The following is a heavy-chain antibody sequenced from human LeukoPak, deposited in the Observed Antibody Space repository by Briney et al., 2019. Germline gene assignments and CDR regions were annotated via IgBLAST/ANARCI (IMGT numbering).Heavy chain of an antibody. CDR3: ARWNWGSSVDYYYYYMDV. J-gene: IGHJ6*03. CDR1: GGSINGGSYY. Sequence: NTSQTLSLTCSVSGGSINGGSYYWSWIRQPAGKGLEWIGRIYTSGSTNYSPSLKSRVTMSVDTSKNQFSLKLSSVTAADTAVYYCARWNWGSSVDYYYYYMDVWGKGTTVTVSS. V-gene: IGHV4-61*02. CDR2: IYTSGST. D-gene: IGHD7-27*01.